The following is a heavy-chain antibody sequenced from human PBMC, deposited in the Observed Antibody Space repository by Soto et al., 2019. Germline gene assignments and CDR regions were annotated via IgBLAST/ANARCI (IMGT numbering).Heavy chain of an antibody. CDR1: GYSFTNYW. CDR3: GRHGLRIAFFGVFTVEPLFL. V-gene: IGHV5-51*01. D-gene: IGHD3-3*01. CDR2: IYPENSET. J-gene: IGHJ4*02. Sequence: PGESLTLSCKGSGYSFTNYWIGWVRQMPGKGLEWMGVIYPENSETRYSPSFQGQVTISVDKSISTAYVQWSSLKASDTAMYYCGRHGLRIAFFGVFTVEPLFLWGQGTLVTVSS.